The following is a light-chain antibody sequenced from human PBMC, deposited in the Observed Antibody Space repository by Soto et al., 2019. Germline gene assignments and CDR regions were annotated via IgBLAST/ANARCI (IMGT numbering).Light chain of an antibody. J-gene: IGKJ2*01. CDR2: GAS. CDR3: QHRGEWPRT. Sequence: EIVLTQSPATLSLSPGERATLSCRASQSVSNYLAWYQQKPGQAPRLLIYGASNRATGIPARFTGSGSGTDFTLTLRSLEPEDFAVYYCQHRGEWPRTFGQGTKLEIK. CDR1: QSVSNY. V-gene: IGKV3-11*01.